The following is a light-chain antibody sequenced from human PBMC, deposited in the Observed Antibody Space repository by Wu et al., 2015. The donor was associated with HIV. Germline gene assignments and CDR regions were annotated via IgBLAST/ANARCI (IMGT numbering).Light chain of an antibody. CDR3: QQYGSSPIT. Sequence: EIVLTQSPGTLSLSPGERATLSCRASQSISSSYLAWYQQKPGQAPRLLIYGASSRATGIPDRFSGSGSGTGFTLTINSLEPEDFAVYYCQQYGSSPITFGQGTRLEIK. J-gene: IGKJ5*01. CDR1: QSISSSY. CDR2: GAS. V-gene: IGKV3-20*01.